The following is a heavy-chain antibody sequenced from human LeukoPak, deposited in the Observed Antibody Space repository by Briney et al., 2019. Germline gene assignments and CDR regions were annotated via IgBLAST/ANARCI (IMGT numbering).Heavy chain of an antibody. Sequence: PSETLSLTCAVYGGSFSGYYWSWIRQPPGKGLEWIGEINHSGSTNYNPSLKSRVTISADTSKNQFSLKLSSVTAADTAVYYCARGRARYYYYMDVWGKGTTVTVSS. CDR3: ARGRARYYYYMDV. V-gene: IGHV4-34*01. CDR2: INHSGST. D-gene: IGHD6-6*01. J-gene: IGHJ6*03. CDR1: GGSFSGYY.